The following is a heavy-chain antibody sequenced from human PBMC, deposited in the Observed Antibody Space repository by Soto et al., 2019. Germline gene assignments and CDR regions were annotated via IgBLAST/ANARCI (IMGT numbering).Heavy chain of an antibody. CDR2: INPNSGGT. CDR3: ARFPTSGYPYYFDY. V-gene: IGHV1-2*02. D-gene: IGHD3-3*01. J-gene: IGHJ4*01. Sequence: ASVKVSCKASGYTFTGYYMHWVRQAPGQGLEWMGWINPNSGGTNYAQKFQGRVTMTRDTSISTAYMELSGLRSDDTAVYYCARFPTSGYPYYFDYWGQGTLVTISS. CDR1: GYTFTGYY.